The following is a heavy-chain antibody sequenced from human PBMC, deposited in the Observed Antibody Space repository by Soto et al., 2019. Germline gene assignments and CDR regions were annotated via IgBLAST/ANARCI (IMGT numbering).Heavy chain of an antibody. CDR1: GFTFSSYA. CDR2: ISYDGSNK. J-gene: IGHJ4*02. Sequence: QVQLVESGGGVVQPGRSLRLSCAASGFTFSSYAMHWVRQAPGKGLEWVAVISYDGSNKYYADSVKGRFTISRDNSKNTLYLQMNSLRAEDTAVYYCARGGGVGAPHYFDYWGQGTLVTVSS. D-gene: IGHD1-26*01. CDR3: ARGGGVGAPHYFDY. V-gene: IGHV3-30-3*01.